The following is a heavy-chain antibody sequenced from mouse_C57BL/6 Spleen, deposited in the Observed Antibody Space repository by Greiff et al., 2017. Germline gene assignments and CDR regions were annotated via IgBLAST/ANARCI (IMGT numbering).Heavy chain of an antibody. Sequence: QVQLQQSGAELVRPGASVTLSCKASGYTFTDYEMHWVKQTPVHGLEWIGAIDPETGGTAYNQKFKGKAILTADKSSSTAYMELRSLTSEDSAVYYCTREPKTAQAPPFAYWGQGTLVTVSA. D-gene: IGHD3-2*02. CDR2: IDPETGGT. CDR1: GYTFTDYE. J-gene: IGHJ3*01. V-gene: IGHV1-15*01. CDR3: TREPKTAQAPPFAY.